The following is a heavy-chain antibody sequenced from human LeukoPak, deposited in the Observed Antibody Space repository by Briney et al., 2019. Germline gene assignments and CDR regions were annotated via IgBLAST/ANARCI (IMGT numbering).Heavy chain of an antibody. CDR2: IYYSGST. Sequence: TSETLSLTCTVSGGSISSSSYYWGWLRQPPGKGLEWIGSIYYSGSTYYNPSLKSRVTISVDTSKNQFSLKLSSVTAAEPAVYYCAKGDSSSWYGNWGQGTLVTVSS. J-gene: IGHJ4*02. V-gene: IGHV4-39*07. CDR3: AKGDSSSWYGN. D-gene: IGHD6-13*01. CDR1: GGSISSSSYY.